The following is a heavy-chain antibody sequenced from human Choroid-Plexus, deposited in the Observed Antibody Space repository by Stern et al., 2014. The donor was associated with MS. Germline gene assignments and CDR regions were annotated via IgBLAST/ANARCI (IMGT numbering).Heavy chain of an antibody. CDR2: IDRGGDP. CDR1: GGSFSGYY. D-gene: IGHD2-2*01. Sequence: QVQLQQWGAGLLKPSETLSLTCAVYGGSFSGYYWSWIRQSPGKGLEWIGEIDRGGDPNYNPSLKGRIPISVAGSKTHLPWIRSVVTAADTAIYYCVRERCINTRCYGGRFGYYYYGMDVWGQGTTVTVSS. CDR3: VRERCINTRCYGGRFGYYYYGMDV. J-gene: IGHJ6*02. V-gene: IGHV4-34*01.